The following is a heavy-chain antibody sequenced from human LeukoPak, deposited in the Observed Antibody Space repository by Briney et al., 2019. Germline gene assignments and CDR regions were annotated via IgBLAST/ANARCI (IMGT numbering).Heavy chain of an antibody. J-gene: IGHJ1*01. D-gene: IGHD2-15*01. CDR2: VSSSSSYK. CDR1: GFTFSSYS. V-gene: IGHV3-21*01. CDR3: ARWDCSGGSCYSDFQH. Sequence: GGSLRLSCAASGFTFSSYSMNWVRQAPGKGLEWVSSVSSSSSYKDYADSVKGRFTISRDKAKNSLYLQMNSLRAEDTAVYYCARWDCSGGSCYSDFQHWGQGTLVTVSS.